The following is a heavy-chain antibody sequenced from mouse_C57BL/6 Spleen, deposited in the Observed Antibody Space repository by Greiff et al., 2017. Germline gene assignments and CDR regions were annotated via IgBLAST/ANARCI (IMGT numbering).Heavy chain of an antibody. V-gene: IGHV1-26*01. D-gene: IGHD1-1*01. CDR2: INPNNGGT. CDR3: VYYYGSSYVDY. CDR1: GYTFTDYY. Sequence: EVKLQQSGPELVKPGASVKISCKASGYTFTDYYMNWVKQSHGKSLEWIGDINPNNGGTSYNQKFKGKATLTVDKSSSTAYMELRSLTSEDSAVYYCVYYYGSSYVDYWGQGTTLTVSS. J-gene: IGHJ2*01.